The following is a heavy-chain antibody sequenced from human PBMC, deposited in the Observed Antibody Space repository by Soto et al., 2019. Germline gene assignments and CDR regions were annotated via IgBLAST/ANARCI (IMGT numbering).Heavy chain of an antibody. J-gene: IGHJ6*02. CDR3: AIDRGGSYYSDGMAV. Sequence: QVQLQEAGPGLVKPSGTLSLTCAVSGGSISSSNWWSWVRQPPGKGLEWIGEIYHSGSTNYNPSLQSRVTISVDKSKNQSSLKLSSVTAADTAVYYCAIDRGGSYYSDGMAVWGQGTTVTVSS. V-gene: IGHV4-4*02. D-gene: IGHD1-26*01. CDR2: IYHSGST. CDR1: GGSISSSNW.